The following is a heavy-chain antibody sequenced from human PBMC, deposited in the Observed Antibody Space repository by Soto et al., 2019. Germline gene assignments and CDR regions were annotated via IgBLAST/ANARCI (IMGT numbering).Heavy chain of an antibody. CDR2: IVVGSGNT. Sequence: GASVTVSCKASVFTFTSSAVHWVRQAQGQRLEWIGWIVVGSGNTNYAQKFQERVTITRDMSTSTAYMELSSLRSEDTAVYYCAAAPAIFGVAGHYYYGMDVWGQGTTVTVSS. CDR1: VFTFTSSA. V-gene: IGHV1-58*01. J-gene: IGHJ6*02. CDR3: AAAPAIFGVAGHYYYGMDV. D-gene: IGHD3-3*01.